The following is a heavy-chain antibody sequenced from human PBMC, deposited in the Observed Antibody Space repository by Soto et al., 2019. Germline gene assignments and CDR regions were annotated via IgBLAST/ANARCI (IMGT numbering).Heavy chain of an antibody. D-gene: IGHD2-2*01. Sequence: SETLSLTCAVYGGSFSGYYWSWIRQPPGKGLEWIGEINHSGSTNYNPSLKSRVTISVDTSKNQFSLKLSSVTAADTAVYYCARLGAPYCSSTSCYAGSSDYWGQGTLVTVSS. CDR1: GGSFSGYY. V-gene: IGHV4-34*01. CDR3: ARLGAPYCSSTSCYAGSSDY. CDR2: INHSGST. J-gene: IGHJ4*02.